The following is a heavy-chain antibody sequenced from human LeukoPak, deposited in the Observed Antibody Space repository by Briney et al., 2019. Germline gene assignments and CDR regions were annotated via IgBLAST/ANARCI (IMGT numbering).Heavy chain of an antibody. V-gene: IGHV1-18*01. CDR3: ARDHSSSSSEY. CDR2: ISTYNDNT. D-gene: IGHD6-6*01. CDR1: GYTCTTYD. Sequence: ASVKVSCKASGYTCTTYDITWVRQAPGQGLEWMGWISTYNDNTHYVQKFQGRVTMTTDTSTSTAYMELRSLRSDDTAIHYCARDHSSSSSEYWGQGTLVTVSS. J-gene: IGHJ4*02.